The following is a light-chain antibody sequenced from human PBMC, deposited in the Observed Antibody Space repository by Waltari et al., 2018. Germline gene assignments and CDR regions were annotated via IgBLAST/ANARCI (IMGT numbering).Light chain of an antibody. CDR1: QGINNF. J-gene: IGKJ2*01. V-gene: IGKV1-16*01. CDR2: AAS. Sequence: DIQMTQSPSSLSASVGDRVTITCRASQGINNFLDWFQQKPGEAPKSLIYAASSLHSGVPSRFSSSGSGTDYTLTITSLQPEDFATYYCQQYNSYPYTFGQGTRLETK. CDR3: QQYNSYPYT.